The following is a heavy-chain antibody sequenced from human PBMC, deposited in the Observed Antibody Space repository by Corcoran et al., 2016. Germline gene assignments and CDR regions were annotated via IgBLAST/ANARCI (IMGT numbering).Heavy chain of an antibody. CDR2: ISYDGSNK. V-gene: IGHV3-30*18. J-gene: IGHJ3*02. CDR1: GFTFSSYG. CDR3: AKLGFSGLANDAFDI. Sequence: QVQLVESGGGVVQPGRSLRLSCAASGFTFSSYGMHWVRQAPGKGLEWVAVISYDGSNKYYADSVKGRFTISRDNSKNTLYLQMNRLRAEDTAVYYCAKLGFSGLANDAFDIWGQGTMVTVSS. D-gene: IGHD2-15*01.